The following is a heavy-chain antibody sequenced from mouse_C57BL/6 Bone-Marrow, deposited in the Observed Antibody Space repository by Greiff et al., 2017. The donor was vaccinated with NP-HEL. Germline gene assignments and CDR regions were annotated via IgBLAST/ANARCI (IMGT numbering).Heavy chain of an antibody. CDR3: ARPPNWDPYYFDY. J-gene: IGHJ2*01. Sequence: VQLQESGPELVRPGASVKISCKAPGYTFPSHWMQWVRQRPGQGLEWIGEIFPGSGSTYYNEKFKGKATLTVDTSSSTAYMQLSSLTSEDSAVYFCARPPNWDPYYFDYWGQGTTLTVSS. D-gene: IGHD4-1*01. V-gene: IGHV1-56*01. CDR2: IFPGSGST. CDR1: GYTFPSHW.